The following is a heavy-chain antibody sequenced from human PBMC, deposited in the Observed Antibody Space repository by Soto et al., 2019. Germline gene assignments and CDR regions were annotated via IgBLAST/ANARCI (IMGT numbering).Heavy chain of an antibody. Sequence: QVQLVQSGAEVKKPGSSVKVSCTASGGTFSDYAFSWVRQAPGQGLEWMGGIIPMFSSSSFAQKFQGRLTIAADDSTSTAYMSLSSLGSADTAMYCCAKDIGFQQHLFVFDLWGPGTLVTVSS. V-gene: IGHV1-69*01. CDR3: AKDIGFQQHLFVFDL. J-gene: IGHJ4*02. D-gene: IGHD3-10*02. CDR1: GGTFSDYA. CDR2: IIPMFSSS.